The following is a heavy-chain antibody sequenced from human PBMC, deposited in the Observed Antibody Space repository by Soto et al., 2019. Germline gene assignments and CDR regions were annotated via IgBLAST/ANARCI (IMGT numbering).Heavy chain of an antibody. Sequence: QLHLVQSGAEVKKAGSSVKVSCKASGGTVSSYAITWVRQSPGKGLEWMGVFIPIFVSAHYAPQFPGRITITADDSTSVAFMELSGLTSEDTAIYYCARDVSWETPGFRGYDLWGQGTQVTVS. CDR1: GGTVSSYA. CDR3: ARDVSWETPGFRGYDL. J-gene: IGHJ4*02. D-gene: IGHD1-26*01. CDR2: FIPIFVSA. V-gene: IGHV1-69*01.